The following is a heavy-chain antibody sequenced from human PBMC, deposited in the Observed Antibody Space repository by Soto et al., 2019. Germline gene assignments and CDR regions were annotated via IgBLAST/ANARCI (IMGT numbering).Heavy chain of an antibody. J-gene: IGHJ4*02. Sequence: QVQLQESGPGLVKPSQTLSLTCTVSGGSISSGDYYWSWIRQPPGKGLEWIGYIYYSGSTYYNPSLKSRVTIPVDTSKNQFSLKLSSVTAADTAVYYCARGGVWGYSGPDADYWGQGTLVTVSS. V-gene: IGHV4-30-4*01. CDR2: IYYSGST. CDR1: GGSISSGDYY. CDR3: ARGGVWGYSGPDADY. D-gene: IGHD1-26*01.